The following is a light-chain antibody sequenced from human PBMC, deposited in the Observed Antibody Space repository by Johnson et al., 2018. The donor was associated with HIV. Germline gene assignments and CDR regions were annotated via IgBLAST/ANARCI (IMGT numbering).Light chain of an antibody. Sequence: QSVLTQPPSVSAAPGQKVTISCSGSSSNIGNNYVSWYQQLPGTAPKLLIYENNKRPSGIPDRFSGSKSGTSASLAISGLQAEDEADYYCAAWDDSLNGPDVFGTGTKVTVL. CDR1: SSNIGNNY. CDR2: ENN. J-gene: IGLJ1*01. V-gene: IGLV1-51*02. CDR3: AAWDDSLNGPDV.